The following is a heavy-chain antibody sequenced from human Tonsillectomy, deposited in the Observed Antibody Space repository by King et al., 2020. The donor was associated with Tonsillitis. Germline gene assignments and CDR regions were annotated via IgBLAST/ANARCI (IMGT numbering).Heavy chain of an antibody. CDR1: GGTFSSYA. V-gene: IGHV1-69*09. CDR3: AGESTSSAFDY. D-gene: IGHD2/OR15-2a*01. CDR2: IIPILGIA. Sequence: VQLVESGAEVKKPGSSVKVSCKASGGTFSSYAISWVRQAPGQGLEWMGRIIPILGIANHAQKFQDKVTITADKSTNTAYLELRSLRSEDTAVYYCAGESTSSAFDYWGQGTLVTVSS. J-gene: IGHJ4*02.